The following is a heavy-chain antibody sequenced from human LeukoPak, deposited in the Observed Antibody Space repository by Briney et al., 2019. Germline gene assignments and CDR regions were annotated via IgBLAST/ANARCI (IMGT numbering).Heavy chain of an antibody. V-gene: IGHV3-23*01. D-gene: IGHD3-22*01. CDR3: ARDLYRIVVVPHYFDY. J-gene: IGHJ4*02. CDR2: ISNSGGST. CDR1: GFTFSSYA. Sequence: GGSLRLSCAASGFTFSSYAMSWVRQAPGKGLEWVSAISNSGGSTYYADSVKGRFTISRDNAKNSLYLQMNSPRAEDTAVYYCARDLYRIVVVPHYFDYWGQGTLVTVSS.